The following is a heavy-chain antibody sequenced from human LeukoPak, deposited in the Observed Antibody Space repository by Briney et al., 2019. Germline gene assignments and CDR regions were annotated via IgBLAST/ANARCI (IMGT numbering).Heavy chain of an antibody. CDR2: INGSGVIT. Sequence: QPGGSLRLSCAPSGFTFSNYAMNWVRQAPGKGLEWVSGINGSGVITYYSDSVKGRFTISRDNSKNSLYLQMKSLRAEDTAVYYCAKDSSQGGDYLDSWGQGTLVTVSS. D-gene: IGHD3-16*01. CDR3: AKDSSQGGDYLDS. V-gene: IGHV3-23*01. CDR1: GFTFSNYA. J-gene: IGHJ4*02.